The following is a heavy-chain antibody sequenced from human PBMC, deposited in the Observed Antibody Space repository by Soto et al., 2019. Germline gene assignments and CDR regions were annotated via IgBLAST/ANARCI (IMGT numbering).Heavy chain of an antibody. J-gene: IGHJ4*02. D-gene: IGHD3-22*01. Sequence: RGSLVLSCASSGFTFSAYDMSGIGQATGKGLEWVSYISSSSSYTNYADSVKGRFTISRDNAKNSLYLQMNSLRAEDTAVYYCAREGGYNYYGSSGKTLGYWGQGTLVTVSS. CDR2: ISSSSSYT. CDR1: GFTFSAYD. V-gene: IGHV3-11*06. CDR3: AREGGYNYYGSSGKTLGY.